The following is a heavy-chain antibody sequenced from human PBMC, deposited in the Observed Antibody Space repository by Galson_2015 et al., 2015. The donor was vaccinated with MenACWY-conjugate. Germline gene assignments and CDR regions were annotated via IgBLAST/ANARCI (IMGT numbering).Heavy chain of an antibody. CDR2: INAGHRNT. CDR1: GFTFTHYA. V-gene: IGHV1-3*01. D-gene: IGHD6-19*01. J-gene: IGHJ4*02. CDR3: ARSPYNTGWYGSFDY. Sequence: SVKVSCKASGFTFTHYAIHWVRQAPGQGLEWMGWINAGHRNTKYSQNFQGRVTITSDTSTGTAYMELSSLGSEDTAVYYCARSPYNTGWYGSFDYWGQGTLVTVSS.